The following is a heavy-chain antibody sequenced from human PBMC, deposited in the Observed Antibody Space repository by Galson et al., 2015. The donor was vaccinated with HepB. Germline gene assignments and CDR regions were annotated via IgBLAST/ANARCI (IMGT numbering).Heavy chain of an antibody. CDR1: EDSVSSNSAA. Sequence: CAISEDSVSSNSAAWNWIRQSPSRGLEWLGRTYYRSNWYNNYTLSLKSRIIINPDTSKNQFSLQLNSVTPEDTAVYYCARSGSFSPPFANWGQGTLVTVSS. J-gene: IGHJ4*02. CDR3: ARSGSFSPPFAN. V-gene: IGHV6-1*01. D-gene: IGHD1-26*01. CDR2: TYYRSNWYN.